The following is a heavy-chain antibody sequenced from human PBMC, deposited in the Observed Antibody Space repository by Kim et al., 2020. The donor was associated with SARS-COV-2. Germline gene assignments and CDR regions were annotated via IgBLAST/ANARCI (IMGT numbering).Heavy chain of an antibody. Sequence: GGSLRLSCAASGFTFDDYTMHWVRQAPGKGLEWVSLISWDGGSTYYADSVKGRFTISRDNSKNSLYLQMNSLRTEDTALYYCAKDIMAAAGKRALYYYYGMDVWGQGTTVTVSS. CDR1: GFTFDDYT. CDR3: AKDIMAAAGKRALYYYYGMDV. CDR2: ISWDGGST. V-gene: IGHV3-43*01. D-gene: IGHD6-13*01. J-gene: IGHJ6*02.